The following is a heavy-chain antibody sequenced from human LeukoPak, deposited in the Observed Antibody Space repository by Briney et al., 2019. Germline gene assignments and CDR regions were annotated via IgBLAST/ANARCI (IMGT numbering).Heavy chain of an antibody. D-gene: IGHD6-19*01. V-gene: IGHV1-18*01. CDR3: ATISRIAVAGTLGAFDI. CDR1: GYTFTSYG. Sequence: ASVKVSCKASGYTFTSYGISWVRQAPGQGLEWMGWISAYNGNTNYAQKLHGRVTMTTDTSTSTASMELRSLISDDTAVYYCATISRIAVAGTLGAFDIWGQGTMVTVSS. J-gene: IGHJ3*02. CDR2: ISAYNGNT.